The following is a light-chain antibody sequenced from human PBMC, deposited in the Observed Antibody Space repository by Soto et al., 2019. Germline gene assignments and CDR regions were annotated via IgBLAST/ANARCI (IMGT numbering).Light chain of an antibody. V-gene: IGKV3D-15*01. Sequence: EIVITQSPATLPVSPGKRATLSCRASQSVSSNLAWYQQKPGQAPRLLIYGASTRATGIPARFSGSGSGTEFTLTISSLQSEDFATYYCQQYDSHSTFGQGTKVDIK. CDR3: QQYDSHST. CDR2: GAS. J-gene: IGKJ1*01. CDR1: QSVSSN.